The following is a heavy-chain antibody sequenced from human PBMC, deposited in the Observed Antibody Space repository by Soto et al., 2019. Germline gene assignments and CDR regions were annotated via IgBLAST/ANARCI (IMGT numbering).Heavy chain of an antibody. D-gene: IGHD6-19*01. J-gene: IGHJ5*02. V-gene: IGHV3-33*01. CDR1: GFTFSRYA. Sequence: QVQLVESGGGVVQPGRSLRLSCAASGFTFSRYAIHWVRQAPGKGLEWVALIWNDGTNEFYADSVEGRFSISRDNSKNTVLRHMDSLRAEDTATYYCARARVEGSGWYSFDPWGQGTLVTVSS. CDR2: IWNDGTNE. CDR3: ARARVEGSGWYSFDP.